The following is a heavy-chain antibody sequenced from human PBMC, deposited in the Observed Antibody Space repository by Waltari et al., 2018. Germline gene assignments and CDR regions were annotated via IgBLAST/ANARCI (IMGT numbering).Heavy chain of an antibody. CDR1: GGSISSGNW. V-gene: IGHV4-4*02. D-gene: IGHD5-12*01. Sequence: QVQLQESGPGLVKPSGTLSLTCVVYGGSISSGNWWSWVRQPPGKGVEWVGEIYHSGSTNYNPSLKSRLSISLDKSKNQFSLNLSSVTAADTAVYYCARDRGLRGGYDSWGQGTLVTVSS. J-gene: IGHJ5*02. CDR3: ARDRGLRGGYDS. CDR2: IYHSGST.